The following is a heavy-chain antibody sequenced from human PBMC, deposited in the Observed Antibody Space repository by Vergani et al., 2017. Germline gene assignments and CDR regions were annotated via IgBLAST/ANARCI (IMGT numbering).Heavy chain of an antibody. D-gene: IGHD3-16*01. CDR1: GFTFSSYA. V-gene: IGHV3-43*02. Sequence: EVQLLESGGGLVQPGGSLRLSCAASGFTFSSYAMSWVRQAPGKGLEWVSLISWDGGSTYYADSVKGRFTISRDNSKNSLYLQMNSLRTEDTALYYCAKDMGFDYWGQGTLVTVSS. CDR2: ISWDGGST. CDR3: AKDMGFDY. J-gene: IGHJ4*02.